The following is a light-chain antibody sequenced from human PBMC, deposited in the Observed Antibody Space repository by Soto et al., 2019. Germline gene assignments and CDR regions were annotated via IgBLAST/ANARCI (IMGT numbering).Light chain of an antibody. CDR1: QSISSY. Sequence: DIQMTQSPSTLSASVGDRVTITCRASQSISSYLNWYQQKPGKAPKLLIYAASSLQSGVPSRFSGSGSGTDFTLTISSLQPEDFANYYCQQSYSTPQTFGGGTKVEIK. CDR3: QQSYSTPQT. CDR2: AAS. J-gene: IGKJ4*01. V-gene: IGKV1-39*01.